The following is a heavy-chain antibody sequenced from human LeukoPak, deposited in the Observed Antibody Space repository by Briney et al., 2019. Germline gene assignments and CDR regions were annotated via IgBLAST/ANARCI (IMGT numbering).Heavy chain of an antibody. CDR3: AKDPGGGSYYFDS. J-gene: IGHJ4*02. D-gene: IGHD5-12*01. V-gene: IGHV3-23*01. CDR2: IIGIGGST. Sequence: AGGSLRLSCAASGFTFNTYAMTWVRQAPGKGLEWVSSIIGIGGSTYYAGSVKGRFTIARDNSKSTLHLHMNSLRAEDTAVYFCAKDPGGGSYYFDSWGQGTQVTVSS. CDR1: GFTFNTYA.